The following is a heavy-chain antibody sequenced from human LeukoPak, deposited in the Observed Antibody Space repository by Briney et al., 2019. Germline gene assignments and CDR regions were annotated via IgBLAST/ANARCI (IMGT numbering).Heavy chain of an antibody. CDR3: ARGGGGNSGYGAFDI. V-gene: IGHV3-48*02. J-gene: IGHJ3*02. Sequence: GGSLILSCAASGFTFSSYSMNWVRQAPGKGLEWVSYISSSSSTIYYADSVKGRFTISRDNAKNSLYLQMNSLRDEDTAVYYCARGGGGNSGYGAFDIWGQGTMVTVSS. CDR1: GFTFSSYS. D-gene: IGHD5-12*01. CDR2: ISSSSSTI.